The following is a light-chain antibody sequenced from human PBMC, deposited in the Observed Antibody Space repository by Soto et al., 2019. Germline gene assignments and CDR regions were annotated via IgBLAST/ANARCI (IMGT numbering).Light chain of an antibody. J-gene: IGKJ4*01. CDR2: AAS. CDR3: QNYNSAPLT. V-gene: IGKV1-27*01. CDR1: QGIAPY. Sequence: DVQMTQSPSSLSASVGDRVTITCRASQGIAPYLAWFQQKPGKVPKLLIYAASTLQSGVPFRFSGSGSGTDFTLTISSLQPEDVGNYYCQNYNSAPLTFGGGTKVEIK.